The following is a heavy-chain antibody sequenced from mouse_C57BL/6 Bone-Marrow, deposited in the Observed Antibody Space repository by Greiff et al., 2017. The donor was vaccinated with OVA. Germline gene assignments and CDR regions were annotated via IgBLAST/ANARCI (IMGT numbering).Heavy chain of an antibody. Sequence: VQLQQPGAELVKPGASVKLSCKASGYTFTSYWMHWVKQRPGRGLEWIGRFDPNSGGTKYNEKFKSKATLTVDKPSSTAYMQLSSLTSEDSAVYYCARESLYYGSSYRYVDVWGTGTTVTASS. V-gene: IGHV1-72*01. CDR3: ARESLYYGSSYRYVDV. CDR1: GYTFTSYW. D-gene: IGHD1-1*01. CDR2: FDPNSGGT. J-gene: IGHJ1*03.